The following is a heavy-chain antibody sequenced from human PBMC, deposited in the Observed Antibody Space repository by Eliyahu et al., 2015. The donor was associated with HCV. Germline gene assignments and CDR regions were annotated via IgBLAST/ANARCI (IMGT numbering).Heavy chain of an antibody. CDR2: IHYSGST. V-gene: IGHV4-39*01. Sequence: QLQLQESGPGLLKPSETLSLTCTVSGDSIRSXNYYWGWVRQPPGKGLEWIGSIHYSGSTDYNPSLRSRVSISLDTSKNQFLLNLRSVAAADTAIYFCARHVRGSGWYRGGNWFDPWGQGTLVEVSS. J-gene: IGHJ5*02. D-gene: IGHD6-19*01. CDR3: ARHVRGSGWYRGGNWFDP. CDR1: GDSIRSXNYY.